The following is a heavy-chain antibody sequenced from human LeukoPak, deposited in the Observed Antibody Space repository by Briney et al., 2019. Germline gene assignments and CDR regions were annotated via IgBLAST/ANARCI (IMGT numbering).Heavy chain of an antibody. CDR1: GGSISRYY. J-gene: IGHJ4*02. D-gene: IGHD3-22*01. CDR3: ARLTYYYDSSGYLYYFDY. Sequence: SETLSLTCTVSGGSISRYYWSWIRQPPGKGLEWIGYIYYSGGTNYNPSLKSRVTISVDTSKNQFSLKLSSVTAADTAVYYCARLTYYYDSSGYLYYFDYWGQGTLVTVSS. V-gene: IGHV4-59*08. CDR2: IYYSGGT.